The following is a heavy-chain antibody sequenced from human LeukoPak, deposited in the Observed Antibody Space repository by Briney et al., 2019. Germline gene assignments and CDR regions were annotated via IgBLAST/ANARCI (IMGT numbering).Heavy chain of an antibody. CDR3: ARYPYGSGPYGMDV. Sequence: TETLSLTCTLSAPSISSHYSRCNRHPPEEGREWVGSIYYSGSTNYHPSLKSRVTISVDTSTNQFSMKLSSVTAADTAVYYCARYPYGSGPYGMDVWGKGTTVTVSS. V-gene: IGHV4-59*11. J-gene: IGHJ6*04. CDR2: IYYSGST. D-gene: IGHD3-10*01. CDR1: APSISSHY.